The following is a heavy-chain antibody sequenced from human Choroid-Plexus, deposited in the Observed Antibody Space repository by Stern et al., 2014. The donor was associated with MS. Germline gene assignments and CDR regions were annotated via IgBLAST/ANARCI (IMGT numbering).Heavy chain of an antibody. CDR1: GFTFGSCA. Sequence: VQLVESGGGVVQPGRPLRLSCGASGFTFGSCAMHWVRQAPGKGLEWVAGVAYDGSNKYYADAVKGRFTISRDNSQNTLYMQISSLRPEDTAVYYCAKDRQYLTYFFDHWGQGSLVTVSS. CDR2: VAYDGSNK. CDR3: AKDRQYLTYFFDH. V-gene: IGHV3-30*18. J-gene: IGHJ5*02. D-gene: IGHD2/OR15-2a*01.